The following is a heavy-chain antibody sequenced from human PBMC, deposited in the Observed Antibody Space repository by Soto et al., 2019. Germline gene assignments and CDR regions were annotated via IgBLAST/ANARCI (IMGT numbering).Heavy chain of an antibody. Sequence: SLACTVSGGSISISSYYWGWIRQPPGKGLEWIGSIYYSGSTYYNPSLKSRVTISVDTSKNQFSLKLSSVTAADTAVYYCARDYGEGEQIVYAMDVWGKGTTVPVXS. D-gene: IGHD4-17*01. CDR3: ARDYGEGEQIVYAMDV. J-gene: IGHJ6*04. CDR2: IYYSGST. CDR1: GGSISISSYY. V-gene: IGHV4-39*02.